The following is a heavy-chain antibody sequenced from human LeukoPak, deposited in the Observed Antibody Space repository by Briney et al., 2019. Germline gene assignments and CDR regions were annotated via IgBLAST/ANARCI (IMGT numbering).Heavy chain of an antibody. V-gene: IGHV4-59*08. J-gene: IGHJ3*02. D-gene: IGHD6-13*01. CDR2: IYYSGST. Sequence: SETLSLTCTVSGGSISSYYWSWIRQPPGKGLEWIGYIYYSGSTNYNPSLKSRVTISVDTSKNQFSLKLSSVTAVDTAVYYCARLAGDAFDIWGQGTMVTVSS. CDR3: ARLAGDAFDI. CDR1: GGSISSYY.